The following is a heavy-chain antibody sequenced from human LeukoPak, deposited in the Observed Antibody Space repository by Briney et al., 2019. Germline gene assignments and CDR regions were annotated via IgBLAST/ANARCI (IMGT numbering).Heavy chain of an antibody. J-gene: IGHJ5*02. CDR1: GFTFTSSA. CDR2: IVVGSGNT. D-gene: IGHD4-17*01. CDR3: AANPYGDSHNWFDP. Sequence: EASVKVSCKASGFTFTSSAMQWVRQARGQRLEWIGWIVVGSGNTNYAQKFQERVTITRDMSTSTAYMELSSLRSEDTAVYYCAANPYGDSHNWFDPWGQGTLVTVSS. V-gene: IGHV1-58*02.